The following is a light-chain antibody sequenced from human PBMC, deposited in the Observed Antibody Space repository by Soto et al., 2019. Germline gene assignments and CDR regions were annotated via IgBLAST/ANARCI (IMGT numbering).Light chain of an antibody. CDR1: SSDVGGYNY. Sequence: QSALTQPRSVSGSPGQSVTISCTGTSSDVGGYNYVSWYQQHPGKAPKLIIYAVSGRPSGVPDRFSGSKSGNTASLTISGLQDDDEDDYYCCSYAGYYTLVFGGGTKVTVL. V-gene: IGLV2-11*01. J-gene: IGLJ2*01. CDR3: CSYAGYYTLV. CDR2: AVS.